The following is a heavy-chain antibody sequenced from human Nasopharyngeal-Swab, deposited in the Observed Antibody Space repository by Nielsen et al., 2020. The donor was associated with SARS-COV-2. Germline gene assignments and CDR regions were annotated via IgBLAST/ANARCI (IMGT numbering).Heavy chain of an antibody. V-gene: IGHV3-30*04. CDR1: GFTFSSYA. D-gene: IGHD3-22*01. CDR3: ARDGRIGSWRVYDSSGDFDY. CDR2: ISYDGSNK. J-gene: IGHJ4*02. Sequence: GGFLRLSCAASGFTFSSYAMHWVRQAPGKGLEWVAVISYDGSNKYYADSVKGRFTISRDNSKNTLYLQMNSLRAEDTAVYYCARDGRIGSWRVYDSSGDFDYWGQGTLVTVSS.